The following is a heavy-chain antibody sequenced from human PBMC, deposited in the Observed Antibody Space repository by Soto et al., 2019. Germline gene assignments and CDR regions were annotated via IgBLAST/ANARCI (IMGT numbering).Heavy chain of an antibody. J-gene: IGHJ4*02. V-gene: IGHV1-18*01. CDR1: GYTFTSYG. D-gene: IGHD3-16*02. CDR2: ISAYNGNT. CDR3: ARADPSPYYDYIWGSYRYTFDY. Sequence: VASVKVSCKASGYTFTSYGISWVRQAPGQGLEWMGWISAYNGNTNYAQKLQGRVTMTTDTSTSTAYMELRSLRSDDTAVYYCARADPSPYYDYIWGSYRYTFDYWGQGTLVTVSS.